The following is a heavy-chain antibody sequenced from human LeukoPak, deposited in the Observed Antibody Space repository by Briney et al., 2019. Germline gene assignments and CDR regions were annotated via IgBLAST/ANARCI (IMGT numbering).Heavy chain of an antibody. CDR1: GFTFTTYG. V-gene: IGHV3-23*01. Sequence: GGTLRLSCSASGFTFTTYGMNWVRQAPGKGLEWVSGIGGSGIRTYYADSVEGRFTISRDNSKNTLYLQMNSLRVEDTAVYYCAKDRDEYTNRGFDPWGQGTLVTVSS. J-gene: IGHJ5*02. CDR3: AKDRDEYTNRGFDP. D-gene: IGHD7-27*01. CDR2: IGGSGIRT.